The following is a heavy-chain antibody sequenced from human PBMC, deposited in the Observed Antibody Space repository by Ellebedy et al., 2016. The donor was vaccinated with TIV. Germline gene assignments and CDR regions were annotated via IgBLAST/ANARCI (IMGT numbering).Heavy chain of an antibody. D-gene: IGHD1-7*01. CDR3: ARGKVDNGNYLPAEYFQH. Sequence: ASVKVSCXASGYTFTSYYIHWVRQAPGQGLEWMGIINPSAGTTIYAQRFQGRGTMTRDTSTSTVYMELSSLRSEDTAVYYCARGKVDNGNYLPAEYFQHWGQGTLVTVSS. CDR1: GYTFTSYY. J-gene: IGHJ1*01. V-gene: IGHV1-46*01. CDR2: INPSAGTT.